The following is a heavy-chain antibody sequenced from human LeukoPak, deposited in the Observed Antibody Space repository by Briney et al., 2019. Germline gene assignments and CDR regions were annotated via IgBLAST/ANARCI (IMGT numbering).Heavy chain of an antibody. CDR3: ARSDNRYDSRLLFR. D-gene: IGHD3-22*01. V-gene: IGHV1-2*02. Sequence: ASVKVSCKASGYTFTYYYIHWVRQAPGQGLEWMGWVNPNSGGTNFAQGFRGKVTMTRDTSITTAYLELNSLRSDDTAMYYCARSDNRYDSRLLFRWGQGTQITVSS. CDR2: VNPNSGGT. J-gene: IGHJ4*02. CDR1: GYTFTYYY.